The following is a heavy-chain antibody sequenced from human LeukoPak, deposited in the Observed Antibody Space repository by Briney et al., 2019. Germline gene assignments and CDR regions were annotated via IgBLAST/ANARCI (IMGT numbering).Heavy chain of an antibody. D-gene: IGHD3-22*01. CDR2: ISGSGGST. CDR1: GFTFSSYA. J-gene: IGHJ4*02. CDR3: AKDLDYYDSSGYYGY. Sequence: PGGSLRLSCAASGFTFSSYAMSWVRQAPGKGLEWVSAISGSGGSTYYADSVKGRFTISRDNSKNTLYLQMNSLRAEDTAVYYCAKDLDYYDSSGYYGYWGQGTLVTVSS. V-gene: IGHV3-23*01.